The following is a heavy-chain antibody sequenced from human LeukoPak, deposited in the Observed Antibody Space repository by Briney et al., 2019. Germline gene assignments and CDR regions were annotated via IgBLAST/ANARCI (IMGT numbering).Heavy chain of an antibody. CDR1: GFTFNNYA. J-gene: IGHJ6*03. CDR2: ISGGGDTP. V-gene: IGHV3-23*01. D-gene: IGHD3-16*01. CDR3: AKNAGDGGYYYYMDV. Sequence: PGGSLRLSCAASGFTFNNYAMSWVRQAPGKGLEWVSSISGGGDTPYYADSVRGRFTISRDTSKNMLFLQMDSLRAEDTAIYYCAKNAGDGGYYYYMDVWGKGTTVTVSS.